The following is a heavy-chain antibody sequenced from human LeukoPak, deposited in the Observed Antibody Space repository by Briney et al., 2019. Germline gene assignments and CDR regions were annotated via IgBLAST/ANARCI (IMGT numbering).Heavy chain of an antibody. J-gene: IGHJ4*02. V-gene: IGHV1-2*02. Sequence: ASVKVSCKASGYTFTGYYMHWVRQAPGQGLEWMGWINPNSGGTNYAQKFQGRVTMTRDTSISTAYMELSRLRSDDTAVYYCARAPTGVAVAGIRFDYWGQGTLVTVSS. CDR2: INPNSGGT. CDR3: ARAPTGVAVAGIRFDY. CDR1: GYTFTGYY. D-gene: IGHD6-19*01.